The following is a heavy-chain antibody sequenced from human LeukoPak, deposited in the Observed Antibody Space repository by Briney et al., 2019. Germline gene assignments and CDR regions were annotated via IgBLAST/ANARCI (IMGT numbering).Heavy chain of an antibody. J-gene: IGHJ2*01. CDR3: ARELRTGWYFDL. CDR1: GDSISSSNW. V-gene: IGHV4-4*02. Sequence: KPSETLSLTCAVSGDSISSSNWWSWVRQPPGKGLEWIGEIYHSGSTNYNPSLKSRVTISVDKSKNQFSLKLSSVTAADTAVYYCARELRTGWYFDLWGRGTLVTVSS. CDR2: IYHSGST. D-gene: IGHD3/OR15-3a*01.